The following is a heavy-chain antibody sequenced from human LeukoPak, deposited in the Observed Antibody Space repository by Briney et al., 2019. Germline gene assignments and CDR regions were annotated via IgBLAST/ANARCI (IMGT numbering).Heavy chain of an antibody. V-gene: IGHV5-51*01. CDR1: GYSFTSYW. CDR2: IYPGDSDT. D-gene: IGHD4-17*01. J-gene: IGHJ3*02. Sequence: GESLKISCKGSGYSFTSYWIGWVRQMPGKGLEWMGIIYPGDSDTRYSPSFQGQVTISADKSISTAYLQWSSLKASDTAMYYCARPLNQYDYGGPAHDAFDIWGQGTMVTVSS. CDR3: ARPLNQYDYGGPAHDAFDI.